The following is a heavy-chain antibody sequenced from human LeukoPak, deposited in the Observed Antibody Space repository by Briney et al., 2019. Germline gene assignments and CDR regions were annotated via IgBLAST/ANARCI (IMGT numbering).Heavy chain of an antibody. V-gene: IGHV4-31*11. CDR3: ARDSSGTTVTTDGMDV. CDR2: IYYSGST. J-gene: IGHJ6*02. Sequence: PSETLSLTCAVSGGSISGGGYSWSWIRQHPGKGLEWIGYIYYSGSTYYNPSLKSRVTISVDTSKNQFSLKLSSVTAADTAVYYCARDSSGTTVTTDGMDVWGQGTTVTVSS. D-gene: IGHD4-17*01. CDR1: GGSISGGGYS.